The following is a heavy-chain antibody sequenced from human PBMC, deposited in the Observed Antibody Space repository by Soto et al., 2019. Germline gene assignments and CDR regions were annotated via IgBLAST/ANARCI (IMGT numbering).Heavy chain of an antibody. Sequence: ASVKVSCKASGYTFTSYYMHWVRQAPGQGLEWMGIINPSGGSTSYAQKFQGRVTMTRDTSTSTVYMELSSLRSEDTAVYYCARDIEDDFWSGYFDYWGQGTLVTVSS. D-gene: IGHD3-3*01. V-gene: IGHV1-46*01. J-gene: IGHJ4*02. CDR1: GYTFTSYY. CDR3: ARDIEDDFWSGYFDY. CDR2: INPSGGST.